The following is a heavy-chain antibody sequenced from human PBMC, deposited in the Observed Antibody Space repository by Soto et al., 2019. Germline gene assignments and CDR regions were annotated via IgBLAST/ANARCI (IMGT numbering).Heavy chain of an antibody. CDR1: GGSISSGDYY. Sequence: QVQLQESGPGLVKPSQTLSLTCTVSGGSISSGDYYWSWIRQPQGKGLEWIGYIYYSGGTYYNPSLQSRVTRSVDTSKNQFSLKLSSVTAADTAVYYCARELGVYAMEFDYWGQGTLVTVSS. V-gene: IGHV4-30-4*01. CDR3: ARELGVYAMEFDY. D-gene: IGHD2-8*01. J-gene: IGHJ4*02. CDR2: IYYSGGT.